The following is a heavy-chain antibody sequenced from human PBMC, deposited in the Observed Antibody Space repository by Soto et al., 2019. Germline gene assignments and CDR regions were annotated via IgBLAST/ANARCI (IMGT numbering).Heavy chain of an antibody. Sequence: SETLSLTCTVSGGSVSSGSYYWSWIRQPPGKGLEWIGYIYYSGSTNYNPSLKSQVTISVDTSKNQFSLKLSSVTAADTAVYYCARSPLRFLEWLPKTENYFDYWGQGTLVTVSS. D-gene: IGHD3-3*01. J-gene: IGHJ4*02. CDR3: ARSPLRFLEWLPKTENYFDY. CDR1: GGSVSSGSYY. CDR2: IYYSGST. V-gene: IGHV4-61*01.